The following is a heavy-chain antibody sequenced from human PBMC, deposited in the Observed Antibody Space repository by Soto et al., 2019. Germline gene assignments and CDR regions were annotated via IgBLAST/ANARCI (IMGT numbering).Heavy chain of an antibody. Sequence: GGSLRLSCAASGFTFSNYAMNWVRQAPGKGLEWVSTISGRGGSTYYADSVKGRFTISRDNSNNILYLQMHSHRAEDTAVYYCAKATMTLVVIRLNSWGQEPLVTVSS. D-gene: IGHD3-22*01. CDR3: AKATMTLVVIRLNS. CDR1: GFTFSNYA. J-gene: IGHJ4*02. V-gene: IGHV3-23*01. CDR2: ISGRGGST.